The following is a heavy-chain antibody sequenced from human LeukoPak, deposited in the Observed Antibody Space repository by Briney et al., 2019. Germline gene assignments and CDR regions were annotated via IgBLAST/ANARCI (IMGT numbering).Heavy chain of an antibody. V-gene: IGHV4-59*01. J-gene: IGHJ6*02. CDR1: GVSISSYY. CDR2: IYYSGSN. D-gene: IGHD2-2*01. Sequence: PSETLSLTCTVSGVSISSYYWSWLRQPPGKGMEWLGYIYYSGSNNYNPSLKSRVTISVDTSKNQFSLKLSSVTAADTAVYYCARGTRDPYCSSTSCYLRPYYGMDVWGQGTTVTVSS. CDR3: ARGTRDPYCSSTSCYLRPYYGMDV.